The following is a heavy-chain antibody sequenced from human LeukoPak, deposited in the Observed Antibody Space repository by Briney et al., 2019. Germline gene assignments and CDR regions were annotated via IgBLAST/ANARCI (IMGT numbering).Heavy chain of an antibody. CDR1: GLLISNYA. Sequence: GSLRLSCAASGLLISNYAMHWVRQAPGKGLEWVAIIWSNGVTKYYADSVKGRFTISRDTSKNTLYLQMDSLRVEDTAVYYCARDSPNWTLDYWGQGTLVTVSA. V-gene: IGHV3-33*01. J-gene: IGHJ4*02. CDR2: IWSNGVTK. D-gene: IGHD1-20*01. CDR3: ARDSPNWTLDY.